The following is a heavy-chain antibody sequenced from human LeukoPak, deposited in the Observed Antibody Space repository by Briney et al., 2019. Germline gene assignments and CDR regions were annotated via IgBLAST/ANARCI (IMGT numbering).Heavy chain of an antibody. D-gene: IGHD7-27*01. V-gene: IGHV4-34*01. CDR3: ARENWGPRSHFDY. CDR2: INHSGST. CDR1: GFTFSNAW. Sequence: GSLRLSCAASGFTFSNAWMSWIRQPPGKGLEWIGEINHSGSTNYNPSLKSRVTISVDTSKNQFSLKLSSVTAADTAVYYCARENWGPRSHFDYWGQGTLVTVSS. J-gene: IGHJ4*02.